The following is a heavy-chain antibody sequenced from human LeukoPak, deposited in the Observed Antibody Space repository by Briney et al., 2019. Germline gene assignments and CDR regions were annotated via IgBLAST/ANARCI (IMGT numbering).Heavy chain of an antibody. CDR1: GFTFSSYA. V-gene: IGHV3-30-3*02. CDR2: ISYDGSNK. CDR3: AKLPGIAVAGTDY. J-gene: IGHJ4*02. D-gene: IGHD6-19*01. Sequence: GGSLRLSCAASGFTFSSYAMHWVRQAPGKGLEWVAVISYDGSNKYYADSVKGRFTISRDNSKNTLYLQMNSLRAEDTAVYYCAKLPGIAVAGTDYWGQGTLVTVSS.